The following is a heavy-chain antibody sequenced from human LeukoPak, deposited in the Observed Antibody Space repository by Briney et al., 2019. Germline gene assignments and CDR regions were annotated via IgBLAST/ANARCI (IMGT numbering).Heavy chain of an antibody. V-gene: IGHV4-34*01. J-gene: IGHJ6*03. Sequence: SETLSLTCAVYGGSFSGYYWSWIRQPPGKGLEWIGEINHSGSTNYNPSLKSRVTMSVDTSKNQFSLKLSSVTAADTAVYYCARVRSYYMDVWGKGTTVTISS. CDR1: GGSFSGYY. CDR2: INHSGST. CDR3: ARVRSYYMDV.